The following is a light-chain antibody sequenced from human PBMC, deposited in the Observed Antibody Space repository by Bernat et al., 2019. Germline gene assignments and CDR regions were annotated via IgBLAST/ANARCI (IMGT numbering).Light chain of an antibody. CDR1: SSDVGGYNL. J-gene: IGLJ2*01. Sequence: SALTQPASVSGSPGQSIAISCTGTSSDVGGYNLVSWFQQQPGKVPKLLIYQVIQRPSGVSDRFSGSKSGNTASLTISGLQAEDEADYYCCSYAGGSAVVFGGGTKLTVL. V-gene: IGLV2-23*02. CDR3: CSYAGGSAVV. CDR2: QVI.